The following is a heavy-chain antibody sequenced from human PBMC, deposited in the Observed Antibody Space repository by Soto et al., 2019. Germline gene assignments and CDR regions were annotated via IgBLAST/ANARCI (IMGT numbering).Heavy chain of an antibody. Sequence: GGSLRLSCAASGFTFSSYAMSWVRQAPGKGLEWVSGLSGSGGSPYYVDPVKGRFTIARDNSKNTLYLQMNSLRVEDTAVYFCVKARMPGSGALDFWGQGILVTVSS. CDR1: GFTFSSYA. V-gene: IGHV3-23*01. D-gene: IGHD1-26*01. CDR2: LSGSGGSP. J-gene: IGHJ4*02. CDR3: VKARMPGSGALDF.